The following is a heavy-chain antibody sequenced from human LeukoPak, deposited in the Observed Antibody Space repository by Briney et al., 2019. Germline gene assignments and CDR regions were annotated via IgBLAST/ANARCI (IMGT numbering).Heavy chain of an antibody. CDR3: ARAGTGYYGYYYGMDV. CDR1: GGTFSSYA. D-gene: IGHD3/OR15-3a*01. CDR2: IIPIFGTA. V-gene: IGHV1-69*13. Sequence: SVKVSCKASGGTFSSYAISWVRQAPGQGLEWMGGIIPIFGTANYAQKFQGRVTITADECTSTAYMELSSLRSEDTAVYYCARAGTGYYGYYYGMDVWGQGTTVTVSS. J-gene: IGHJ6*02.